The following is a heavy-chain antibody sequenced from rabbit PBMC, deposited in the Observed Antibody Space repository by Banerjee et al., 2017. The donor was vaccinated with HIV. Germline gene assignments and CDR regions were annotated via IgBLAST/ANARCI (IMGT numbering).Heavy chain of an antibody. Sequence: QSLEESGGDLVKPGASLTLTCTASGFSFSSGYWICWVRQAPGKGLEWIACIYTGSGNTWYATWAKGRFTISKTSSTTVTLQMTSLTAADTATYFCARCSSSTGSCYWGMDLWGPGTLVTVS. CDR1: GFSFSSGYW. D-gene: IGHD1-1*01. CDR2: IYTGSGNT. V-gene: IGHV1S40*01. CDR3: ARCSSSTGSCYWGMDL. J-gene: IGHJ6*01.